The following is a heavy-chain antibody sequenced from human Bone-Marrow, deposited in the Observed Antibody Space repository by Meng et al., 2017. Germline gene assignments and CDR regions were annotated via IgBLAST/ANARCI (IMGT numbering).Heavy chain of an antibody. J-gene: IGHJ4*02. Sequence: VQLVESGGGVVQPGRSLRLSCAASGFTFSSYAMSWVRQAPGKGLEWVSVISDSGDSTYYADSVKGRFTISRDNSKNTLFLQMNSLRADDTAVYYCAKDRTSSWYYFDSWGQGTLVTVSS. D-gene: IGHD6-13*01. CDR2: ISDSGDST. V-gene: IGHV3-23*04. CDR1: GFTFSSYA. CDR3: AKDRTSSWYYFDS.